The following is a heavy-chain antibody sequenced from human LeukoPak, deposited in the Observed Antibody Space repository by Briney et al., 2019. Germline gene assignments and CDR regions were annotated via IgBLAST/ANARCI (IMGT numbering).Heavy chain of an antibody. CDR2: ISSSSSYI. J-gene: IGHJ3*02. Sequence: GGSLRLSCAASGFTFSSYSMNWVRQAPGKGLEWVSSISSSSSYIYYADSVKGRFTISRDNAKNSLYLQMISLRAEDTAVYYCAREAGRTPNDAFDIWGQGTMVTVSS. CDR3: AREAGRTPNDAFDI. V-gene: IGHV3-21*01. CDR1: GFTFSSYS. D-gene: IGHD6-19*01.